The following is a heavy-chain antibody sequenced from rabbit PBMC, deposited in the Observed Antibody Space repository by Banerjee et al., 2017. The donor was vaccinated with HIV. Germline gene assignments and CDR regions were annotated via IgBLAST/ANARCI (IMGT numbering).Heavy chain of an antibody. V-gene: IGHV1S45*01. Sequence: QEQLVESGGGLAKPEGSLTLTCKASGFDLSSRYYMCWVRQAPGEGPEWIACIYNGDGSTYYASWAKGRFTISKSSSTTVTLQMTSLTAADTATYFCARDLHVGRVYYDMWGPGTLVTVS. CDR1: GFDLSSRYY. D-gene: IGHD8-1*01. J-gene: IGHJ6*01. CDR2: IYNGDGST. CDR3: ARDLHVGRVYYDM.